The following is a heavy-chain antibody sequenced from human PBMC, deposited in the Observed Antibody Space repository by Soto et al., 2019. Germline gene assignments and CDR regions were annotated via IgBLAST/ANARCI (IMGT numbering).Heavy chain of an antibody. CDR2: IFSDAER. V-gene: IGHV2-26*01. D-gene: IGHD3-10*01. Sequence: SGPTLVNPTETLTLTCNVSGFSLTTGRMGVSWIRQPPGKALEWLAHIFSDAERSYSRSLQGRLTVSKVGSGSHVVLTMTNMDPVDTGTYFCVRMNAESYSSYYAMDVCGPATTVTVSS. J-gene: IGHJ6*02. CDR1: GFSLTTGRMG. CDR3: VRMNAESYSSYYAMDV.